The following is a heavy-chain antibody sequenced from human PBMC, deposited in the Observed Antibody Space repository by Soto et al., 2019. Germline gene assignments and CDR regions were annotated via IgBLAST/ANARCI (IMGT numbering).Heavy chain of an antibody. J-gene: IGHJ4*02. D-gene: IGHD3-22*01. CDR2: ISAYNGNT. V-gene: IGHV1-18*01. CDR3: ARDYRTHYYDSSPMCY. Sequence: GASVKVSCKASGYTFTSYGISWVRQAPGQGLEWMGWISAYNGNTNYAQKLQGRVTMTTDTSTSTAYMELRSLRSDDTAVYYCARDYRTHYYDSSPMCYWGQGTLVTVSS. CDR1: GYTFTSYG.